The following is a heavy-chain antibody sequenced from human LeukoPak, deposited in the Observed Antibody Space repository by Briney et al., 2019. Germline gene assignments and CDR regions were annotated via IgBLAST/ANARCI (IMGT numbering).Heavy chain of an antibody. V-gene: IGHV3-74*01. CDR3: ARATTVTTDASWVY. D-gene: IGHD4-11*01. CDR2: INSGGSGT. CDR1: GFNFASNW. Sequence: GGSLRLSCAASGFNFASNWMHWVRQTPGKGLVWVSRINSGGSGTSYADSVEGRFTISRDNAKNTLYLQMNSLRAEDTAVYYCARATTVTTDASWVYWGQGTLVTVSS. J-gene: IGHJ4*02.